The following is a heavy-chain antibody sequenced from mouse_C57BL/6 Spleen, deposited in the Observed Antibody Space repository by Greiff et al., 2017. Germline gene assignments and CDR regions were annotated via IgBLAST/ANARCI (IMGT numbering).Heavy chain of an antibody. D-gene: IGHD2-4*01. CDR2: IDPENGDT. J-gene: IGHJ4*01. CDR3: TQGYDYGGAPYAMDD. CDR1: GFNIKDDY. Sequence: VQLQQSGAELVRPGASVKLSCTASGFNIKDDYMHWVKQRPEQGLEWIGWIDPENGDTEYASKFQGKATITADTSSNSAYLPLSSLTSEDTAVYYCTQGYDYGGAPYAMDDWGQGTSVTVSS. V-gene: IGHV14-4*01.